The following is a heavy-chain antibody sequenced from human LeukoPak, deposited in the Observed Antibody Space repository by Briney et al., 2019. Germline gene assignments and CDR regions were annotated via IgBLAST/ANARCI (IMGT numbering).Heavy chain of an antibody. D-gene: IGHD3-16*02. J-gene: IGHJ4*02. CDR1: GDSVSSNSAA. CDR3: ARDRSLAHYVWGSYRLDYYFDY. CDR2: TYYRSKWYN. V-gene: IGHV6-1*01. Sequence: SQTLSLTCAISGDSVSSNSAAWNWIRQSPSRGLEWLGRTYYRSKWYNDYAVSVKSRITINPDTSKNQFSLQLNSVTPEDTAVYYCARDRSLAHYVWGSYRLDYYFDYWGQGTLVTVSS.